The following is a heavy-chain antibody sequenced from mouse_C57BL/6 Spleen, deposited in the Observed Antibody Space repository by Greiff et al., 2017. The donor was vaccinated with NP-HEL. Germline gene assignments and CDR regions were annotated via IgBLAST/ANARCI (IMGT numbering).Heavy chain of an antibody. V-gene: IGHV1-64*01. CDR2: IHPNSGST. CDR1: GYTFTSYW. CDR3: ARSELRSYFDY. D-gene: IGHD1-1*01. J-gene: IGHJ2*01. Sequence: QVQLQQPGAELVKPGASVKLSCKASGYTFTSYWMHWVKQRPGQGLEWIGMIHPNSGSTNYNEKFKSKATLTVDKSSSTAYMQLSSLTSEDSAVYYCARSELRSYFDYWGQGTTLTVSS.